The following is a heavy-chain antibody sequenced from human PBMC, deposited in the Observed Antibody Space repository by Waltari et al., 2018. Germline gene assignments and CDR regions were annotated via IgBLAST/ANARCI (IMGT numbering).Heavy chain of an antibody. D-gene: IGHD3-3*01. CDR1: GGTFSSYA. Sequence: QVQLVQSGAEVKKPGSSVKVSCKASGGTFSSYAISWVRQAPGQGLEWMGGIIPSVGTANYAKKFQGRVTITADESTSTAYMELSSVTAADTAVYYCAGGITIFGVVEHAFDIWGQGTMVTVSS. CDR2: IIPSVGTA. V-gene: IGHV1-69*12. J-gene: IGHJ3*02. CDR3: AGGITIFGVVEHAFDI.